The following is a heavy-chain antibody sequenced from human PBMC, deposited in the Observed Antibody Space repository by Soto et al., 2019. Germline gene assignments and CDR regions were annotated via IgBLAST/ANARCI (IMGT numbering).Heavy chain of an antibody. D-gene: IGHD2-21*02. CDR2: IRKKVNSYTT. CDR1: GFTFSDHY. CDR3: ARVATAYNYDY. J-gene: IGHJ4*02. V-gene: IGHV3-72*01. Sequence: EVQLVESGGGLVQPGGSLRLSCAASGFTFSDHYMDWVRQAPGKGLEWVGRIRKKVNSYTTEYAASVKGRFTISRDDSKNSLYLQRNSLKTEDTAFYYCARVATAYNYDYWGQGTLVTVSS.